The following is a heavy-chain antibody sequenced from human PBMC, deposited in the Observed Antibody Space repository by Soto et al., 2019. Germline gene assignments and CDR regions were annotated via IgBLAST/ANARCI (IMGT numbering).Heavy chain of an antibody. J-gene: IGHJ6*02. D-gene: IGHD3-9*01. CDR3: ARSTYYDILTGSYYYYAMDV. CDR2: IYSEGTP. V-gene: IGHV3-53*01. CDR1: GFTVGSNY. Sequence: EVQLVESGGGLTQPGVSLRLSCAASGFTVGSNYMSWVRQAPGKGLEWVSVIYSEGTPYYADSVKGRFTISRENSNTTLYLHMYNLRAEDTDVYYCARSTYYDILTGSYYYYAMDVWGQGTTVTVSS.